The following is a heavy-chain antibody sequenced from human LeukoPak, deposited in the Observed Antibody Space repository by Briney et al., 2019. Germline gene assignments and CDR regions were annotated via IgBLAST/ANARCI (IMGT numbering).Heavy chain of an antibody. J-gene: IGHJ4*02. CDR2: IYYSGST. CDR3: ARGGCSSTSCRYAHFDY. D-gene: IGHD2-2*01. Sequence: SETLSLTCTVSGGSISSGGYYWSWIRQHPGKGLEWIGYIYYSGSTYYNPSLKSRVTISVDTSKNQFSLKLSSVTAADTAVYYCARGGCSSTSCRYAHFDYWGQGTLVTVSS. CDR1: GGSISSGGYY. V-gene: IGHV4-31*03.